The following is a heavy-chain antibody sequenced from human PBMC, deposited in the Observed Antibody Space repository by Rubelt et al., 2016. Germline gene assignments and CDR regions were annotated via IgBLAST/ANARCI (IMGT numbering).Heavy chain of an antibody. Sequence: QVQLVQSGAEVKKPGASVKVSCKASGYTFTGYYMHWVRQAPGQGLEWMGWINPNSGGTNYAQKFQGRVTMTRDTALSTAYLGLGRLRSDDTAVYYCAISIVGATYYYYGMDVWGQGTTVTVSS. J-gene: IGHJ6*02. CDR3: AISIVGATYYYYGMDV. D-gene: IGHD1-26*01. CDR1: GYTFTGYY. CDR2: INPNSGGT. V-gene: IGHV1-2*02.